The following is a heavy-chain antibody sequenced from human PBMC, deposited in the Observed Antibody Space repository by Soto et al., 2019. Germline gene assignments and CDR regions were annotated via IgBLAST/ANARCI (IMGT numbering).Heavy chain of an antibody. D-gene: IGHD4-17*01. CDR2: ISTKLGNI. V-gene: IGHV1-18*04. CDR3: ARGGDYGDWGYLDA. Sequence: VQLVQSGGEVKKPGASVKVSCKASGYSFTSFGITWVRQAPGQGLEWMAWISTKLGNINYAPKFQGRVTVTTDTSTGTANMEVRSLRSDDTALYYCARGGDYGDWGYLDARGQGTLVTVSS. CDR1: GYSFTSFG. J-gene: IGHJ5*02.